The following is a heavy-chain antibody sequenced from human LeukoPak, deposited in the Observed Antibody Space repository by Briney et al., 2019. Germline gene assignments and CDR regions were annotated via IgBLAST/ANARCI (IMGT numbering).Heavy chain of an antibody. CDR3: ARNRVGATHWDAFDI. CDR1: GYTFTGYF. CDR2: IDPNSGGT. D-gene: IGHD1-26*01. Sequence: GASVKVSCKASGYTFTGYFMHWVRQAPGQGFEWMGWIDPNSGGTNYAQNFQGRVTMTRDTSISTAYMELSRLRSDDTAVYCCARNRVGATHWDAFDIWGQGTMVTVSS. V-gene: IGHV1-2*02. J-gene: IGHJ3*02.